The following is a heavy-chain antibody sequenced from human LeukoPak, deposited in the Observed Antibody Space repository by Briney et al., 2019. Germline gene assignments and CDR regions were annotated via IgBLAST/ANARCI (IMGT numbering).Heavy chain of an antibody. CDR2: IYYTGT. CDR1: GGSVSDYY. Sequence: SETLSLTCTVSGGSVSDYYWSWIRQSPGKGLEWIGYIYYTGTSYNPSLKSRVTISADTSKNQFSLNLSSVTAADTAVYYCARGRVRGVIINRQIFDYWGQGTLVTVSS. V-gene: IGHV4-59*02. J-gene: IGHJ4*02. D-gene: IGHD3-10*01. CDR3: ARGRVRGVIINRQIFDY.